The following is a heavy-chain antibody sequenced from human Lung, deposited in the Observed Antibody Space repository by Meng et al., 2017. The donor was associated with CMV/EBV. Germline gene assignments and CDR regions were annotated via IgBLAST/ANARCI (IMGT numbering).Heavy chain of an antibody. Sequence: SVXVSXXASGCTFSSYAISWVRQAPGQGLEWMGGIIPNFGTTNYEQKFQGRVTITKDESTSTAYMELSSLRSEDTAVYYFARGGSSCWSRWYNWVDAWGRGXMVTVSS. CDR2: IIPNFGTT. D-gene: IGHD6-13*01. V-gene: IGHV1-69*05. CDR1: GCTFSSYA. CDR3: ARGGSSCWSRWYNWVDA. J-gene: IGHJ5*02.